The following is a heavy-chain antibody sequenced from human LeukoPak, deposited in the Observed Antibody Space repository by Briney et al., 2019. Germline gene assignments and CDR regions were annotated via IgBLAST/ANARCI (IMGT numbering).Heavy chain of an antibody. CDR3: ARSPARGYDILTNYNDY. CDR1: GYSFTAYV. J-gene: IGHJ4*02. D-gene: IGHD3-9*01. CDR2: VSTYNPNT. Sequence: ASVKVSCKASGYSFTAYVISWVRQAPGQGLEWMGWVSTYNPNTNYAQKFQGRVTMTTDTSTSTVYMELRSLRSHDTAVYYCARSPARGYDILTNYNDYWGQGTLVTVSS. V-gene: IGHV1-18*01.